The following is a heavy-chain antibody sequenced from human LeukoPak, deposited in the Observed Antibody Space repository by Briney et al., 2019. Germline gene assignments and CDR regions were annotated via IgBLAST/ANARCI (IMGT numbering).Heavy chain of an antibody. CDR3: ARVDYDSSDYYYWYIDL. J-gene: IGHJ2*01. CDR2: IKQDGSEK. V-gene: IGHV3-7*05. D-gene: IGHD3-22*01. Sequence: GGSLRLSCVASGFTFSTYWMSWVRQAPGKGLEWVPNIKQDGSEKYYVDSLKGRFTISRDNAKNSLFLQMDSLRAEDTAVYYCARVDYDSSDYYYWYIDLWGRGTLVTVSS. CDR1: GFTFSTYW.